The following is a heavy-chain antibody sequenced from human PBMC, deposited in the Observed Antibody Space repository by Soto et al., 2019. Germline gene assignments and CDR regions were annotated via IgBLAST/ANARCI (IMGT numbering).Heavy chain of an antibody. D-gene: IGHD3-22*01. V-gene: IGHV1-3*01. Sequence: ASLKVSCKASGYTFTSYAMHWVRQAPGQRLEWMGWINAGNGNTKYSQKFQGRVTITRDTSASTAYMELSSLRSEDTAVYYCAGESGDSSGVDSDAFDIWGQGTMVTVSS. CDR3: AGESGDSSGVDSDAFDI. J-gene: IGHJ3*02. CDR1: GYTFTSYA. CDR2: INAGNGNT.